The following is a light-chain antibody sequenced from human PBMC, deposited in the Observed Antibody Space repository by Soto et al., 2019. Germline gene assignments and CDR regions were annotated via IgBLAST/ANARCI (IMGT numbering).Light chain of an antibody. Sequence: QFVLTQPASVSGSPGQSITIACAGTSSDVGSYNPVSWYQQYPGKAPKLMIYEGSKRPSGVSNRFSGSKSGNTASLTISGLQAEDEADYYCSSYTSSSTLFGGGTKLTVL. CDR2: EGS. CDR1: SSDVGSYNP. CDR3: SSYTSSSTL. V-gene: IGLV2-14*02. J-gene: IGLJ2*01.